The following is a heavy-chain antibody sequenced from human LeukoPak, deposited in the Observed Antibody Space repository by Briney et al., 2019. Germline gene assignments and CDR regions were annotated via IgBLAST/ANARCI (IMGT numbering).Heavy chain of an antibody. Sequence: GGSLRLSFAASGFTFSSYAMCCVRQAPGKGLELVSAISGSGGSTYYAYSVKGRFTISRDNSKNTLYLQMNSLRAEDTAVYYCAKGSSSPPNWFDPWGQGTLVTVSS. CDR3: AKGSSSPPNWFDP. V-gene: IGHV3-23*01. CDR1: GFTFSSYA. CDR2: ISGSGGST. J-gene: IGHJ5*02. D-gene: IGHD6-19*01.